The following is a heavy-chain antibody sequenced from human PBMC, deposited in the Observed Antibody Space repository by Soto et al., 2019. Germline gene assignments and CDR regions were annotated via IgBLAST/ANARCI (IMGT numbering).Heavy chain of an antibody. CDR2: IYHSGST. V-gene: IGHV4-4*02. Sequence: SETLSLTCAVSGGSISSSNWWSWVRQPPGKGLEWIGEIYHSGSTNYNPSLKSRVTISVDKSKNQFSLKLSSVTAADTAVYYCASLYYYGSGSFGWFDPWGQGTLVTVS. J-gene: IGHJ5*02. CDR1: GGSISSSNW. D-gene: IGHD3-10*01. CDR3: ASLYYYGSGSFGWFDP.